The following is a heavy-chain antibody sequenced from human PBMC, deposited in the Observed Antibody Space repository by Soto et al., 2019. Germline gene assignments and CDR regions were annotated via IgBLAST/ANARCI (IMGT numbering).Heavy chain of an antibody. J-gene: IGHJ6*02. V-gene: IGHV4-31*03. D-gene: IGHD1-26*01. CDR2: IYYSGST. CDR3: ARDHIPFRGATTSCMDV. Sequence: SETLSLTCTVSGGSISSGGYYWSWIRQHPGKGLEWIGYIYYSGSTYYNPSLKSRVTISVDTSKNQFSLKLSSVTAADTAVYYCARDHIPFRGATTSCMDVWGQGTTVTVSS. CDR1: GGSISSGGYY.